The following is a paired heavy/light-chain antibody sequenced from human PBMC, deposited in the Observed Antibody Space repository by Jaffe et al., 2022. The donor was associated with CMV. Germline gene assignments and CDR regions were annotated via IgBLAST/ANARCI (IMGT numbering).Heavy chain of an antibody. CDR3: AKGAAYSSDWLNWFDP. J-gene: IGHJ5*02. Sequence: EVQLVESGGGLVQPGGSLRLSCAASGFTFSSYAMSWVRQAPGQGLEWVSGISSSGGTTSYADSVRGRFTISRDNSRDTLYLQMNSLRPEDTALYYCAKGAAYSSDWLNWFDPWGQGTLVTVSS. CDR2: ISSSGGTT. D-gene: IGHD6-13*01. CDR1: GFTFSSYA. V-gene: IGHV3-23*04.
Light chain of an antibody. CDR1: SSDVGAYNY. CDR2: DVS. CDR3: GSYRSSRTVV. Sequence: QSALTQPASVSGSPGQSITISCTGTSSDVGAYNYVSWYQQHPGKAPRLMIYDVSYRPSGVSNRFSGSKSGNTASLTISGLQAEDEADYYCGSYRSSRTVVFGGGTKLTVL. V-gene: IGLV2-14*03. J-gene: IGLJ2*01.